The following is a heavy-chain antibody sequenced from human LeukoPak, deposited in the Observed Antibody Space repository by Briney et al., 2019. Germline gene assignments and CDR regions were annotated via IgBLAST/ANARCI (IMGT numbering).Heavy chain of an antibody. V-gene: IGHV3-11*01. CDR1: GFTFSGYY. J-gene: IGHJ4*02. D-gene: IGHD2-8*01. Sequence: PGGSLRLSCAASGFTFSGYYMSWIRQAPGKGLVWVSHINSGSDIIYNADSVKGRFTISRDNAETSLYLQMNSLRADDTAVYFCARGEWFYDSWGQGTLVTVSS. CDR2: INSGSDII. CDR3: ARGEWFYDS.